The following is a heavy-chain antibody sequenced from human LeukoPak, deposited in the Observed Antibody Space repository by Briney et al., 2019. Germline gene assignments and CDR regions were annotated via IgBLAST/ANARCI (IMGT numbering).Heavy chain of an antibody. D-gene: IGHD2-2*01. CDR1: GFTFSSYA. V-gene: IGHV3-30-3*02. CDR3: AKSLEGYCSSTSCYDDAFDI. CDR2: ISYDGSNK. J-gene: IGHJ3*02. Sequence: GGSLRLSCAASGFTFSSYAMHWVRQAPGKGLEWVAVISYDGSNKYYADSVKGRFTISRDNSKNTLYLQMNSLRAEDTAVYYCAKSLEGYCSSTSCYDDAFDIWGQGTMVTVSS.